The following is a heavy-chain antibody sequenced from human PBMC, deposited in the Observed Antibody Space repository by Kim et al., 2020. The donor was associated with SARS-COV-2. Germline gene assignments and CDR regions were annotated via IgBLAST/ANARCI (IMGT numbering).Heavy chain of an antibody. J-gene: IGHJ4*02. V-gene: IGHV3-30*02. Sequence: YADSVKGRFTISRDNSKNTLYLQMNSLRAEDTAVYYCAKSETEMGDYFDYWGQGTLVTVSS. CDR3: AKSETEMGDYFDY.